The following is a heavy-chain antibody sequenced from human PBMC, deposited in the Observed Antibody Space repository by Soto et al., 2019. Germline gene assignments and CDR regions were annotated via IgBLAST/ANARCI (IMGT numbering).Heavy chain of an antibody. V-gene: IGHV5-51*01. Sequence: PGESLKISCKGSGYSFTSYWIGWVRQMPGTGLEWMGIIYPGDSNTRYSPSFQGQVTISADKSISTAYLQWSSLKASDTAMYYCARHTGRIQLWLDYYYGMDVWGQGTTVTVSS. CDR2: IYPGDSNT. J-gene: IGHJ6*02. CDR1: GYSFTSYW. CDR3: ARHTGRIQLWLDYYYGMDV. D-gene: IGHD5-18*01.